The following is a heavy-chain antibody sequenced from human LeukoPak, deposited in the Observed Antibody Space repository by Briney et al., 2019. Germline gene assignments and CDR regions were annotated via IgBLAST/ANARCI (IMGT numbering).Heavy chain of an antibody. V-gene: IGHV1-18*01. CDR3: ARTEYCSGGSCYGEASMNFDY. D-gene: IGHD2-15*01. CDR2: ISAYNGNT. J-gene: IGHJ4*02. CDR1: GYTFTSYG. Sequence: ASVKVSCKASGYTFTSYGISWVRQAPGQGLEWMGWISAYNGNTNYAQKLQGRVTMATDTSTSTAYMELRSLRSDDTAVYYCARTEYCSGGSCYGEASMNFDYWGQGTLVTVSS.